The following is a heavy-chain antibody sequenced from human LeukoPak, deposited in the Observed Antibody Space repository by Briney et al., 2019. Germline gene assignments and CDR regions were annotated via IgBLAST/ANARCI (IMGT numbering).Heavy chain of an antibody. Sequence: GASVKVSCRASGYTFNIYGINWVRQAPGQGLECMGWISGYNGNTKYAQKFQGRVTMTTDTSTSTAYMELRSLRPDDTAVFYCARGDYGGSADYWGQGTLVTVSS. CDR1: GYTFNIYG. CDR3: ARGDYGGSADY. D-gene: IGHD4-23*01. J-gene: IGHJ4*02. CDR2: ISGYNGNT. V-gene: IGHV1-18*01.